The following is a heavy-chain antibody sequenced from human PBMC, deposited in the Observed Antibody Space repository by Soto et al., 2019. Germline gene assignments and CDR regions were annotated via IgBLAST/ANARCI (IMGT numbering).Heavy chain of an antibody. CDR2: ISYDGSNK. D-gene: IGHD2-2*01. Sequence: GSLRLSCAASGFTFSSYAMNWVRQAPGKGLEWVALISYDGSNKYYADSVRGRFTISRDSSTNTLFLQMNGLRAADTAVYYCGRCTSTSCHLGSDYWGQGTLVTVSS. J-gene: IGHJ4*02. CDR3: GRCTSTSCHLGSDY. CDR1: GFTFSSYA. V-gene: IGHV3-30-3*01.